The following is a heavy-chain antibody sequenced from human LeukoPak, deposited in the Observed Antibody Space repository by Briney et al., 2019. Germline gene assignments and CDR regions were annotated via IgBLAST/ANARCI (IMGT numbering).Heavy chain of an antibody. Sequence: PGGSLRLSCSASGFTFSSYAMHWVRQAPGKGLEYVSAISSNGGSTYYADSVKGRFTISRDNSKNTPYLQMSSLRAEDTAVYYCVKEKSRASTYYYDSSGYTLWGQGTLVTVSS. D-gene: IGHD3-22*01. J-gene: IGHJ4*02. CDR1: GFTFSSYA. V-gene: IGHV3-64D*09. CDR2: ISSNGGST. CDR3: VKEKSRASTYYYDSSGYTL.